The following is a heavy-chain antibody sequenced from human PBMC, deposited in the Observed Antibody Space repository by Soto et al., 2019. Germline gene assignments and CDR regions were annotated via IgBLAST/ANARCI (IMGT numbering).Heavy chain of an antibody. D-gene: IGHD4-4*01. V-gene: IGHV3-30*03. Sequence: GGSLRLSCAASGFTFTSCGMHWVRQAPGKGLEWMALILHDGSAEYYADSVKGRFTISRDNSKNTLYLQMNSLRAEDTAVYYCARSRDGYSFYFYYGMDVWGQGTTVTVSS. J-gene: IGHJ6*02. CDR2: ILHDGSAE. CDR1: GFTFTSCG. CDR3: ARSRDGYSFYFYYGMDV.